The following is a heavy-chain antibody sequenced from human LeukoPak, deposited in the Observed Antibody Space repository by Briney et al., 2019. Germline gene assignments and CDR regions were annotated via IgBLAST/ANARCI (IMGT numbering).Heavy chain of an antibody. CDR1: GYTFTGYY. CDR3: ARDRRYSGYDYFDY. J-gene: IGHJ4*02. CDR2: INPNSGGT. Sequence: ASVKVSCKASGYTFTGYYMHWVRQAPGQGLEWMGWINPNSGGTNYAQKFQGRVTMTRDTSISTAYMELGRLRSDDTAVYYCARDRRYSGYDYFDYWGQGTLVTVSS. D-gene: IGHD5-12*01. V-gene: IGHV1-2*02.